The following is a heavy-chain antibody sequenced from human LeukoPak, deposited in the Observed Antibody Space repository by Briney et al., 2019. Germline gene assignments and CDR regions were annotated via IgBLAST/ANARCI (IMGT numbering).Heavy chain of an antibody. D-gene: IGHD2-2*01. CDR1: GFTFSNYG. V-gene: IGHV3-30*02. Sequence: GGSLRLSCAASGFTFSNYGIHWVRQAPGRGLEWVAFVRSDGGIKYYADSVKGRFTISRDNSRTTVYLQMNSLRAEDTAVYHCAKDLPAAYFDYWGQGTLVTISS. CDR3: AKDLPAAYFDY. J-gene: IGHJ4*02. CDR2: VRSDGGIK.